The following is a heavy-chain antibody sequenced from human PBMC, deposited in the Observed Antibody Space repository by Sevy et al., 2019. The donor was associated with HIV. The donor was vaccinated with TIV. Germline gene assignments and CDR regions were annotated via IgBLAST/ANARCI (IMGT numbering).Heavy chain of an antibody. Sequence: GGSLRLSCAGSGFTFSSYSMDWVRQAPGKGLEWVSYISSSGRTTYYADSVKGRFTISRDNAKNSLYLQMNSLRDEDTALYYCARDSSKEVIKYFMDVWGKGTTVTVSS. CDR1: GFTFSSYS. V-gene: IGHV3-48*02. D-gene: IGHD2-21*01. J-gene: IGHJ6*03. CDR2: ISSSGRTT. CDR3: ARDSSKEVIKYFMDV.